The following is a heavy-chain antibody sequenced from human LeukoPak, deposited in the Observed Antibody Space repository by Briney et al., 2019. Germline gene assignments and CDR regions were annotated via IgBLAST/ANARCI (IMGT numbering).Heavy chain of an antibody. CDR3: ARRSVAGSLDY. Sequence: PGGSLRLSCAASGFTFSTYWMSWVRQAPGKGLEWVANTKEDGGEKYYVDSVKGRFTISRDNAENSLYLQMNSLRADDTAVYYCARRSVAGSLDYWGQGTLVTVSS. J-gene: IGHJ4*02. V-gene: IGHV3-7*01. CDR2: TKEDGGEK. D-gene: IGHD6-19*01. CDR1: GFTFSTYW.